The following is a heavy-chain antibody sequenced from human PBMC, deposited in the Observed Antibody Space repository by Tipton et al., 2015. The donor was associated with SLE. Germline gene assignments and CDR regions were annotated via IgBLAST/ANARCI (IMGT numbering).Heavy chain of an antibody. D-gene: IGHD3-16*01. CDR3: ARLWGMDGFDF. J-gene: IGHJ3*01. V-gene: IGHV4-39*07. Sequence: TLSLTCTVSCGFITGRSYYWGWIRQSPGKGLEWIGSLYHSGSTGYNPSLQSRVTISLDTSKNQFSLKLNSVTAADTAVYYCARLWGMDGFDFWGQGTMVTVS. CDR1: CGFITGRSYY. CDR2: LYHSGST.